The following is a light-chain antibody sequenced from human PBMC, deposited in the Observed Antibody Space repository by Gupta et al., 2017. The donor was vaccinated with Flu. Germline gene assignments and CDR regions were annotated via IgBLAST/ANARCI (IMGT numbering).Light chain of an antibody. CDR1: QRVSSNY. CDR3: HQYGSSPET. CDR2: GAS. Sequence: EIVLTQSPGTLPLSPGERATLSCRASQRVSSNYLAWYQQKLGLPPRLLIYGASSRATGIPDRFSGSGSGTDFTLTVSRLEPEDFAVYYCHQYGSSPETFGQGTKVEIK. V-gene: IGKV3-20*01. J-gene: IGKJ1*01.